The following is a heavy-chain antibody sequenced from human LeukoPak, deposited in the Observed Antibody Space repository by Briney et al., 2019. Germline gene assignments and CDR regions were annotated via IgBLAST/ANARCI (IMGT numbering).Heavy chain of an antibody. CDR3: ARDHGGGPSAFDI. CDR1: GFTFSSYS. CDR2: ISSSSSYI. Sequence: GESLKISCAASGFTFSSYSMNWVRQAPGKGLEWVSSISSSSSYIYYADSVKGRFTISRDNAKNSLYLQMNSLRAEDTAVYYCARDHGGGPSAFDIWGQGTMVTVSS. V-gene: IGHV3-21*01. D-gene: IGHD3-10*01. J-gene: IGHJ3*02.